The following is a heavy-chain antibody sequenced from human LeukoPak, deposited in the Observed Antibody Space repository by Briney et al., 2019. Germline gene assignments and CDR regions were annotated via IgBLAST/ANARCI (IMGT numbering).Heavy chain of an antibody. CDR3: TTLGYHLDP. D-gene: IGHD3-22*01. Sequence: GGSLRLSCAATGFAFSAYEMNWVRQAPGKGLEWVAYSSGSDTTTYYADSVKGRFVISRDNARSTLYLQMNGLRAEDTALYYCTTLGYHLDPWGQGTLVTVSS. J-gene: IGHJ5*02. V-gene: IGHV3-48*03. CDR2: SSGSDTTT. CDR1: GFAFSAYE.